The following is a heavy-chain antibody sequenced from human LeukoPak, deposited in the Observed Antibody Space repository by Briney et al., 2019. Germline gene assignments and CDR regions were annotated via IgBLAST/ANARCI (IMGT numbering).Heavy chain of an antibody. V-gene: IGHV5-51*01. D-gene: IGHD3-22*01. J-gene: IGHJ3*02. Sequence: GESLKISCKGSGYSFTSYWIGWVRQLPGKGLEWMGIIYPGDSDTRYSPSFQGQVTISADKSISTAYLQWSSLKASDTAMYYCARPKGGLLPPYDAFDIWGQGTMVTVSS. CDR3: ARPKGGLLPPYDAFDI. CDR1: GYSFTSYW. CDR2: IYPGDSDT.